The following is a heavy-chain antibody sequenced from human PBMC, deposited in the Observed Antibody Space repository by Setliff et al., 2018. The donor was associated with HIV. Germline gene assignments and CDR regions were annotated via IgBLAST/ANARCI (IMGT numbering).Heavy chain of an antibody. J-gene: IGHJ4*02. D-gene: IGHD3-22*01. CDR3: ARGYYYSSGYIFFPGLPDY. V-gene: IGHV1-2*04. CDR1: GYTFTSYG. Sequence: ASVKVSCKASGYTFTSYGISWVRQAPGQGLEWMGWINPKSDGTNYAQKFQGWITMTRDTSISTAYMVLSRLRSDDTAVYYCARGYYYSSGYIFFPGLPDYWGQGTLVTVSS. CDR2: INPKSDGT.